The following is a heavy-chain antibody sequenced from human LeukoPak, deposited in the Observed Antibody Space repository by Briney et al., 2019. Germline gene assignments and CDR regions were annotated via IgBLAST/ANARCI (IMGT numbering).Heavy chain of an antibody. V-gene: IGHV3-21*01. CDR1: VFTFSSYS. J-gene: IGHJ6*03. CDR2: ISSSSSYI. CDR3: ARDRGYGSGSYYYYMDV. D-gene: IGHD3-10*01. Sequence: GGSLRLSCAASVFTFSSYSMNWVRQAPGKGLEWVSSISSSSSYIYYADSVKGRFTISRDNAKNSLYLQMNSLRAEDTAVYYCARDRGYGSGSYYYYMDVWGKGTTVTISS.